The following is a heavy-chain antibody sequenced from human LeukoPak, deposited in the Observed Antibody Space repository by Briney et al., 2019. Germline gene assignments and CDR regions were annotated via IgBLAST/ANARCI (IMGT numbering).Heavy chain of an antibody. J-gene: IGHJ6*02. CDR3: AKDEAPAAGSWNYYYGMDV. V-gene: IGHV3-23*01. CDR2: IGGSGGST. D-gene: IGHD6-13*01. Sequence: GGSLRLSCVASGFTFSSYAMSWVRQAPGKGLGWVSAIGGSGGSTYYADSVKGRFTVSRDDFKNTLYLQMNSLRAEDTAVYYCAKDEAPAAGSWNYYYGMDVWGQGTTVTVSS. CDR1: GFTFSSYA.